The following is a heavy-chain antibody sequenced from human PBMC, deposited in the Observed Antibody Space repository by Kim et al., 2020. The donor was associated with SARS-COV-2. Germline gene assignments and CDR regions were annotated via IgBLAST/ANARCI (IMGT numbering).Heavy chain of an antibody. CDR2: ISYDGSNK. D-gene: IGHD1-1*01. CDR3: ATPAVVNWNYADY. J-gene: IGHJ4*02. CDR1: GFTFSSYG. Sequence: GGSLRLSCAASGFTFSSYGMHWVRQAPGKGLEWVAVISYDGSNKYYADSVKGRFTISRDNSKNTLYLQMNSLRAEDTAVYYCATPAVVNWNYADYWGQGTLVTVSS. V-gene: IGHV3-30*03.